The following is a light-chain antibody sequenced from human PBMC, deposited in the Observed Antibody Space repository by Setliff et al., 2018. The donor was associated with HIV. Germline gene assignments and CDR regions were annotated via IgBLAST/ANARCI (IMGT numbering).Light chain of an antibody. Sequence: QSALTQPASVSGSPGQSITISCTGSSSDAGGYNYVSWYQQHPGKAPKLMIYAVSNRPSGVSNRFSGSKSGNTASLTISGLQAEDEADYYCSSYTSSTPLYVFGTGTKVTVL. J-gene: IGLJ1*01. CDR3: SSYTSSTPLYV. V-gene: IGLV2-14*03. CDR2: AVS. CDR1: SSDAGGYNY.